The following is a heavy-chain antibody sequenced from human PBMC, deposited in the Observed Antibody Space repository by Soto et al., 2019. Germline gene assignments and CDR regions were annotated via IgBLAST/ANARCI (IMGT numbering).Heavy chain of an antibody. CDR2: IYHTGTT. D-gene: IGHD2-2*01. CDR3: DTVRDAMPNWLDP. V-gene: IGHV4-30-4*01. Sequence: SETLSLTCSVSGGSISSIDYFWSWIRQQPGKGLEWIGFIYHTGTTYYNPSLRSRVTISIDTSKSQFSMKLNSVTAADTAVYYCDTVRDAMPNWLDPGGQGTLVPVSS. J-gene: IGHJ5*02. CDR1: GGSISSIDYF.